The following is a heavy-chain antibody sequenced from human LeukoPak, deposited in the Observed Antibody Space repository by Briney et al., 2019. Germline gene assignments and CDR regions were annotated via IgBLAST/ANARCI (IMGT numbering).Heavy chain of an antibody. D-gene: IGHD6-19*01. CDR1: GGSISNYY. CDR3: ARDSGYSSGWSH. J-gene: IGHJ4*02. Sequence: SEALSLTCTVSGGSISNYYWSWIRQSPGKGLEWIAYIFYNGNSNYNPSLKSRVTISVDTSKNQFSLKLSSVTAADTAVYYCARDSGYSSGWSHWGQGTLVTVSS. CDR2: IFYNGNS. V-gene: IGHV4-59*01.